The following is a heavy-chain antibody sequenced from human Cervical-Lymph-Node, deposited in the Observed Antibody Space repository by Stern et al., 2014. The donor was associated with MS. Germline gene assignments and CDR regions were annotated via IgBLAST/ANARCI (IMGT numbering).Heavy chain of an antibody. CDR1: GYTFTDYY. Sequence: QVQLVQSGAEVKKPGASVKVSCQASGYTFTDYYIHWVRQAPGQGLEWMGWINPNSGGTNYAQKFQDWVTMASDTSTSTAYMQLSRLKSDDTAVYYCARVLTSASDFDHWGQGTLVTVSS. CDR2: INPNSGGT. D-gene: IGHD2-2*01. J-gene: IGHJ4*02. V-gene: IGHV1-2*04. CDR3: ARVLTSASDFDH.